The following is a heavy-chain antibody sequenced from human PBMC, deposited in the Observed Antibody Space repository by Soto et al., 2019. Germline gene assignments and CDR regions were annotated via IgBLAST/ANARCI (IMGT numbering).Heavy chain of an antibody. CDR1: GFTFGDYA. V-gene: IGHV3-49*04. J-gene: IGHJ6*02. CDR3: TRPGLRVATVTAHGMDV. D-gene: IGHD4-4*01. CDR2: IRSKAYGGTT. Sequence: GGSLRLSCTASGFTFGDYAMSWVRQAPGKGLEWVGFIRSKAYGGTTEYAASVKGRFTISRDDSKSIAYLKMNSLKTEDTAVYYCTRPGLRVATVTAHGMDVWGQGTTVTVSS.